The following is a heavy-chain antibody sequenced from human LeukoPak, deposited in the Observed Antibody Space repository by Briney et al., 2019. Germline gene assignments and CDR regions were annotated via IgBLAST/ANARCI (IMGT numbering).Heavy chain of an antibody. J-gene: IGHJ4*02. D-gene: IGHD6-19*01. CDR2: IEGDGNRI. Sequence: GGSLRLSCAASGFTLSAYWMHWVRQAPGKGLMWVSRIEGDGNRITYADSVKGRFTISRGNAKNTLYLQMNSLRSEHTAVYYCARASGRGVAGNLDYWGQGTLLTVSS. CDR1: GFTLSAYW. V-gene: IGHV3-74*01. CDR3: ARASGRGVAGNLDY.